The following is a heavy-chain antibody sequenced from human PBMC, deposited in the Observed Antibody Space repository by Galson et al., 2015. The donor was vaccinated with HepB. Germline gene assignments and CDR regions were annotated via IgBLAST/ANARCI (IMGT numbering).Heavy chain of an antibody. D-gene: IGHD5-24*01. CDR2: VLSSGSA. CDR3: ARLRFERWLQGRGLVDS. J-gene: IGHJ4*02. CDR1: GDSIGRSSSY. Sequence: TLSLTCTVSGDSIGRSSSYWGWIRQPPGKGLEWIGSVLSSGSAYYKSSLRSRISVALDTSKNQFSLSLRSVTAADAAVYYCARLRFERWLQGRGLVDSWGQGTLVTVSS. V-gene: IGHV4-39*07.